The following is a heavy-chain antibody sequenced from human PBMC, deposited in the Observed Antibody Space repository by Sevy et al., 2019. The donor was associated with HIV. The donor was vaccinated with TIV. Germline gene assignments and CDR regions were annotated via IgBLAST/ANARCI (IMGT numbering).Heavy chain of an antibody. V-gene: IGHV3-21*01. D-gene: IGHD2-2*01. CDR1: GFTFSSYT. Sequence: AGSLRLSCAVSGFTFSSYTMNWVRQAPGKGLEWVSSISSSSRYIYYADSVKGRFTISRDNAKNSVYLQMNSLRTEDTAVYYCARDGGCSTTSCLLYFDYWGQGTLVTVSS. CDR3: ARDGGCSTTSCLLYFDY. CDR2: ISSSSRYI. J-gene: IGHJ4*01.